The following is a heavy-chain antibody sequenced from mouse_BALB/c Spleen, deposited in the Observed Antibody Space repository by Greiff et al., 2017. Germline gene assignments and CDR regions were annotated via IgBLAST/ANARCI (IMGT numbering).Heavy chain of an antibody. CDR3: ARWDRYAPFAY. CDR1: GYTFTSYW. CDR2: INPSTGYT. V-gene: IGHV1-7*01. Sequence: HVQLQQSGAELAKPGASVKMSCKASGYTFTSYWMHWVKQRPGQGLEWIGYINPSTGYTEYNQKFKDKATLTADKSSSTAYMQLSSLTSEDSAVYYCARWDRYAPFAYWGQGTLVTVSA. D-gene: IGHD2-14*01. J-gene: IGHJ3*01.